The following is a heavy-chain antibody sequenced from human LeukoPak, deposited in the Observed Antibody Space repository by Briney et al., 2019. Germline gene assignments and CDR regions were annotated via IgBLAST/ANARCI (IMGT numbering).Heavy chain of an antibody. J-gene: IGHJ4*02. V-gene: IGHV4-59*12. CDR3: ARAGITVTGAFDY. D-gene: IGHD6-19*01. Sequence: SETLSLTCTVSGGSISSYYWSWIRQPPGKGLEWIGYIYYSGSTNYNPSLKSRVTISVDTSKNQFSLKLSSVTAEDTAVYYCARAGITVTGAFDYWGQGTLVTVSS. CDR2: IYYSGST. CDR1: GGSISSYY.